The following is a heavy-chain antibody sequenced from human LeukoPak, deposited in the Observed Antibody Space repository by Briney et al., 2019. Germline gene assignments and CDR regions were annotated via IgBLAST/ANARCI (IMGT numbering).Heavy chain of an antibody. CDR1: GFTFSNVW. D-gene: IGHD1-26*01. CDR2: IKSKTNGGTT. CDR3: TTVGSMGATYLDY. J-gene: IGHJ4*02. Sequence: GGSLRLSCAAYGFTFSNVWMTWVRQAPGKGLECLGRIKSKTNGGTTDYAARVKGRFTISRDDSENTLYLHINSLKTEDTAIYYCTTVGSMGATYLDYWGQGTLVTVSS. V-gene: IGHV3-15*01.